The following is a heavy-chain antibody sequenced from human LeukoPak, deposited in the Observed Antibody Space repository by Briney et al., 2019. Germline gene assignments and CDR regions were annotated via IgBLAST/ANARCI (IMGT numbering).Heavy chain of an antibody. Sequence: MASETLSLTCTVSSGSISTSNYYWGWVRQPPGKALEWIGNIFYSGSTYYSPSLKSRVTISLDTSRNQFSLKLNSVTAADTAVYYCARGLGIVVVVAATRRLSPWGQGTLVTVSS. CDR2: IFYSGST. J-gene: IGHJ5*02. V-gene: IGHV4-39*07. D-gene: IGHD2-15*01. CDR3: ARGLGIVVVVAATRRLSP. CDR1: SGSISTSNYY.